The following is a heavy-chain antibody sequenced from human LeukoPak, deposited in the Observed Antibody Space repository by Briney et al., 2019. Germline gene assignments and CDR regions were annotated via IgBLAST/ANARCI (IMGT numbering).Heavy chain of an antibody. V-gene: IGHV3-23*01. J-gene: IGHJ3*02. CDR1: GFTFSSYA. CDR3: AKDWGIVVVPAATPFDI. Sequence: GGSLRLSCAASGFTFSSYAMSWVRQAPGKGLEWVSAISGSGGSTYYADSVKGRFTISRDNSKNTLYLQMNSLRAEDTAVYYCAKDWGIVVVPAATPFDIWGQGTMVTVSS. D-gene: IGHD2-2*01. CDR2: ISGSGGST.